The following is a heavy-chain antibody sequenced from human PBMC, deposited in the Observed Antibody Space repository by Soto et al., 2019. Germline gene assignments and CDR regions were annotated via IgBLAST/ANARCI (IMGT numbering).Heavy chain of an antibody. CDR2: TYYRSKWYD. J-gene: IGHJ4*02. CDR3: ARDAWYFDY. CDR1: CDSVSSNSSA. Sequence: PSDTLSITFAVSCDSVSSNSSAWNWIRQSPSRGLEWLGRTYYRSKWYDDYAVSVKGRITINPDTSKNQFSRHLSAVTSEDTAVYYCARDAWYFDYWGQGTLVTVSS. V-gene: IGHV6-1*01.